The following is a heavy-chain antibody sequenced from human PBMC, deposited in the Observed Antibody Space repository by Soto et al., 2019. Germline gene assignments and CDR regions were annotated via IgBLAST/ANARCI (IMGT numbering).Heavy chain of an antibody. CDR3: TTGRDDLLY. Sequence: EVQLVESGGGLVKPGGSLRLSCAVSGFTFDKVWMNWVRQAPGKGLEWVGRIKSKTDGGTTDYAAHVKGRFTISRDDSKNMLYLQMNSLITADTGMYFCTTGRDDLLYWGQGTLVTVSS. D-gene: IGHD1-26*01. J-gene: IGHJ4*02. V-gene: IGHV3-15*07. CDR2: IKSKTDGGTT. CDR1: GFTFDKVW.